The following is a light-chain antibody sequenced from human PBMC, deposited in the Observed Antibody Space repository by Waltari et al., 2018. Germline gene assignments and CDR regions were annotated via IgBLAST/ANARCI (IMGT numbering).Light chain of an antibody. J-gene: IGKJ2*01. CDR1: HSLFYHSTNKNY. V-gene: IGKV4-1*01. Sequence: DIVMTQSPDSLAVSLGERATINCRSNHSLFYHSTNKNYLGWLQQKPGQPPKWIISWASTRESGVPDRFSDSGSGTDFSLTITSLQAEDVAVYYCQQYYATPVTFGQGTKLEIK. CDR3: QQYYATPVT. CDR2: WAS.